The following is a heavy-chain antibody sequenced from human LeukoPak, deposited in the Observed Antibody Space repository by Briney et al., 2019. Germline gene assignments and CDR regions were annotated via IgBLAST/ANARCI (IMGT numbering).Heavy chain of an antibody. D-gene: IGHD3-22*01. J-gene: IGHJ6*02. V-gene: IGHV3-30-3*01. CDR1: GFTFSSYA. CDR2: ISYDGSNK. CDR3: ARNYYDSSGPLRNYYYGMDV. Sequence: GGSLRLSCAASGFTFSSYAMHWVRQAPGKGLEWVAVISYDGSNKYYADSVKGRFTISRDNSKNTLYLQMNSLRAEDTAVYYCARNYYDSSGPLRNYYYGMDVWGQGTTVTVSS.